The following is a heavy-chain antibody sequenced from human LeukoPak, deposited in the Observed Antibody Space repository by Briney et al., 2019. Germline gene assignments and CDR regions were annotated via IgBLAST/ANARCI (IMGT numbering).Heavy chain of an antibody. CDR3: ARDSVAVPSIAAAGTPGYIPTHMDV. D-gene: IGHD6-13*01. CDR1: GGTFSSYA. J-gene: IGHJ6*02. V-gene: IGHV1-69*13. Sequence: SVRVSCKASGGTFSSYAISWVRQAPGQGLEWMGGIIPIFGTANYAQKFQGRVTITADESTSTAYMELSSLRFEDTAVYYCARDSVAVPSIAAAGTPGYIPTHMDVWGQGTTVTVSS. CDR2: IIPIFGTA.